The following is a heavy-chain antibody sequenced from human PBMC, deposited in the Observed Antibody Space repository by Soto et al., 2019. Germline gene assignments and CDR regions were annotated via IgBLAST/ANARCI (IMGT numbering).Heavy chain of an antibody. D-gene: IGHD2-2*01. CDR1: GFTFSSYA. J-gene: IGHJ4*02. CDR3: AKEMSSTSCLTFDY. V-gene: IGHV3-23*01. CDR2: ITGGGSTT. Sequence: GGSLRLSCAASGFTFSSYALNWVRQAPGKGLEWVSGITGGGSTTFYAGTVKGRFTISRDNSRNTVYLQMNSVRAEDTDVYYCAKEMSSTSCLTFDYWGQGTLVTVSS.